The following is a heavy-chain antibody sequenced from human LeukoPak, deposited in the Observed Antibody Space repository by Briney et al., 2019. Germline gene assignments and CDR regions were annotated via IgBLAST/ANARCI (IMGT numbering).Heavy chain of an antibody. CDR1: GFTFSSYA. Sequence: GRSLRLSCAASGFTFSSYAMHWVRQAPGKGLEWVSAISGSGGSTYYADSVKGRFTISRDNSKNTLYLQMNSLRAEDTAVYYCARWLRSSTYLSGGSGWFDPWGQGTLVTVSS. CDR2: ISGSGGST. CDR3: ARWLRSSTYLSGGSGWFDP. J-gene: IGHJ5*02. D-gene: IGHD2-15*01. V-gene: IGHV3-23*01.